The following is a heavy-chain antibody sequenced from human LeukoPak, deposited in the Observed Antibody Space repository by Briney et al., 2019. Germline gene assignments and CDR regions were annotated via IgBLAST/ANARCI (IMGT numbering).Heavy chain of an antibody. CDR1: GFTFANYG. CDR2: ISGSGGST. CDR3: AKGILYYDSSGYSLDY. V-gene: IGHV3-23*01. D-gene: IGHD3-22*01. J-gene: IGHJ4*02. Sequence: GGSLRLSCAASGFTFANYGMSWVRQAPGKGLEWVSAISGSGGSTYYADSVKGRFTISRDNSKNTLYLQMNSLRAEDTAVYYCAKGILYYDSSGYSLDYWGQGTLVTVSS.